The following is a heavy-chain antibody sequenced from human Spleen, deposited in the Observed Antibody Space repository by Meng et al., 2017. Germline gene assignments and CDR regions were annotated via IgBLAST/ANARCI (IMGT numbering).Heavy chain of an antibody. J-gene: IGHJ4*02. CDR2: MNPNSGNT. CDR1: GYTFTDYY. Sequence: ASVKVSCKASGYTFTDYYIHWVRQATGQGLEWMGWMNPNSGNTGYAQKFQGRVTMTRSTSISTAYMELSSLRSEDTAVYYCARGPWRGGYGAYYFDYWGQGTLVTVSS. V-gene: IGHV1-8*02. CDR3: ARGPWRGGYGAYYFDY. D-gene: IGHD1-26*01.